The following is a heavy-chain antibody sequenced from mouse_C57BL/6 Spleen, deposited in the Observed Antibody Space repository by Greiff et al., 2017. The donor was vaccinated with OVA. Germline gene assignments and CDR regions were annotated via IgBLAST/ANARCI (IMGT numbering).Heavy chain of an antibody. V-gene: IGHV5-6*01. J-gene: IGHJ4*01. D-gene: IGHD4-1*01. Sequence: EVQVVESGGDLVKPGGSLKLSCAASGFTFSSYGMSWVRQPPDKRLEWVATISSGGSYTYSPDSVQGRLTTSRDNAKNTLYLQMSSLKSEDTAMYYCARQNWDAMDYWGQGTSVTVSS. CDR2: ISSGGSYT. CDR3: ARQNWDAMDY. CDR1: GFTFSSYG.